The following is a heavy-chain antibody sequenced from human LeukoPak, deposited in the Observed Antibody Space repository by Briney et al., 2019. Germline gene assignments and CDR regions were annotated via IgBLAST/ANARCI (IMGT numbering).Heavy chain of an antibody. CDR1: GGSFSGYY. J-gene: IGHJ6*03. CDR2: INHSGST. CDR3: ARLIRCTNGVCPLGYYYYMDV. Sequence: PSETLSVTCAVYGGSFSGYYWSWIRQPPGKGLEWIGEINHSGSTNYNPSLKSRVTISVDTSKNQFSLKLSSVTAADTAVYYCARLIRCTNGVCPLGYYYYMDVWGKGTTVTVSS. V-gene: IGHV4-34*01. D-gene: IGHD2-8*01.